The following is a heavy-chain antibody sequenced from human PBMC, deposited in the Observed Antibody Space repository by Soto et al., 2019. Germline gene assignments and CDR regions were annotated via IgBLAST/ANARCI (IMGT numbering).Heavy chain of an antibody. V-gene: IGHV3-11*01. Sequence: GGSLRLSCAASGFIFTDYSMTWIRQAPGKGLEWVSYISNGDETTHYADSVKGRFIVSRDNAKKVLFLQMSGLRVDDTAVYYCAREIRFLVPFDYWGQGTLVTVSS. CDR3: AREIRFLVPFDY. CDR1: GFIFTDYS. D-gene: IGHD3-3*01. J-gene: IGHJ4*02. CDR2: ISNGDETT.